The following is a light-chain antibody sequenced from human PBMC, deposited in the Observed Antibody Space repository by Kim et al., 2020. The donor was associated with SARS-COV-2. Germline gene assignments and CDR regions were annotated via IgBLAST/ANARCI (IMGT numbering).Light chain of an antibody. Sequence: SYELTQPPSVSVSPGQTASITCYGDKLGDKYACWYQQKPGQSPVLVIYQDTKRPSGIPERFSGSNSENTATLTISGTQAMDEADYYCQAWDSSTVFGTGTKVTVL. CDR2: QDT. J-gene: IGLJ1*01. CDR3: QAWDSSTV. V-gene: IGLV3-1*01. CDR1: KLGDKY.